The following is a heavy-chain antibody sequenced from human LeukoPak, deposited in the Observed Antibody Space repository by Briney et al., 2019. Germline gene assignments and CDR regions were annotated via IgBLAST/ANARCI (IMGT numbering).Heavy chain of an antibody. CDR3: ARGLGYCTNGVCYRWFDP. J-gene: IGHJ5*02. V-gene: IGHV4-38-2*02. CDR1: GYSITRGSY. Sequence: SETLSLTCTVSGYSITRGSYWGWIRQPPGKGLEWIANIYHSGSTYYNPSLKSRVTISVDTSKNQFSLKLSSVTAADTAVYYCARGLGYCTNGVCYRWFDPWGQGTLVTVSS. D-gene: IGHD2-8*01. CDR2: IYHSGST.